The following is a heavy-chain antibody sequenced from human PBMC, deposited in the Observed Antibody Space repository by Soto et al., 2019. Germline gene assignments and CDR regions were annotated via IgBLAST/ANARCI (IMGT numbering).Heavy chain of an antibody. J-gene: IGHJ3*02. D-gene: IGHD6-13*01. CDR1: GFTFSSYG. CDR3: AKDLSLGSSIWDGAFDI. CDR2: ISYDGSNK. Sequence: QVQLVESGGGVVQPGRSLRLSCAASGFTFSSYGMHWVRQAPGKGLEWVAVISYDGSNKYYADSVKGRFTISRDNSKNTLYLQMNSLRAEDTAVYYCAKDLSLGSSIWDGAFDIWGHGTMVTVSS. V-gene: IGHV3-30*18.